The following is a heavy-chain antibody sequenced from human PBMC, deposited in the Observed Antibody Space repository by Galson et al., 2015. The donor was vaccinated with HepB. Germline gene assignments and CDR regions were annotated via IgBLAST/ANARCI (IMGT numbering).Heavy chain of an antibody. J-gene: IGHJ3*02. D-gene: IGHD3-22*01. Sequence: SVKVSCKASGYTFTTYGVSWVRQAPGQGLEWMGWIKPYSGHTNYAQNLQGRVTMTTDTSTSTAYMELRSLRSDDTAVYYCARDPLDFMLYYESSGYRAFDIWGQGTMVTVSS. CDR1: GYTFTTYG. CDR2: IKPYSGHT. V-gene: IGHV1-18*01. CDR3: ARDPLDFMLYYESSGYRAFDI.